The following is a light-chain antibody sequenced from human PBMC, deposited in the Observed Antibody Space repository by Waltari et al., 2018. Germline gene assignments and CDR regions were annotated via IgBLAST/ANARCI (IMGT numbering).Light chain of an antibody. CDR1: RDIGRW. CDR3: QQADSLPLT. CDR2: GAS. V-gene: IGKV1-12*01. J-gene: IGKJ4*01. Sequence: DIQMTQSPSSLSASLGDRVTIPCRASRDIGRWLAWYQQKPGKGPKLLIYGASGLQTGVPSRFSGSGSGTVFTLTINSLQPEDFATYFCQQADSLPLTFGGGTRVEIK.